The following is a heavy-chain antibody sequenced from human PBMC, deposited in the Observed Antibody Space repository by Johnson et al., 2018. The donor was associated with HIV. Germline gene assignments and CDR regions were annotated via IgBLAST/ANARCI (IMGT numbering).Heavy chain of an antibody. CDR1: GFTFDDYD. V-gene: IGHV3-20*04. D-gene: IGHD2-21*01. Sequence: VQLVESGGGVVRPGGSLRLSCAVSGFTFDDYDMSWVRQAPGKGLDWVSGISWNSGSIGYADSVKGRFTISRDNAKNSLYLQMNSLRAGDTAVYYCVRARGYSLAFDIWGQGTMVTVSS. CDR2: ISWNSGSI. CDR3: VRARGYSLAFDI. J-gene: IGHJ3*02.